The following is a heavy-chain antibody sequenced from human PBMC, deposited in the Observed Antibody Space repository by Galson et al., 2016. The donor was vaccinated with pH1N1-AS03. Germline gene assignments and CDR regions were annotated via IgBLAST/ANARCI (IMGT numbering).Heavy chain of an antibody. CDR3: ARSFLGETDD. CDR1: GYTFTTYD. J-gene: IGHJ4*02. CDR2: MTPNNGNT. V-gene: IGHV1-8*01. D-gene: IGHD3-16*01. Sequence: SVKVSCKASGYTFTTYDINWVRQAAGQGLEWMGWMTPNNGNTGYAQRFQGRVTMTRNPSMSTAYMELSGLQSEDTAVYYCARSFLGETDDWGQGTLVTVSS.